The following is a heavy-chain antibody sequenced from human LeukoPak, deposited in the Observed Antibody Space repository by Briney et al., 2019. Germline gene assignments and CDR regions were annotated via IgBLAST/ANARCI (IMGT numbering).Heavy chain of an antibody. CDR1: GYTFTSYA. CDR3: ARVIYGSGSYYNVNWFDP. CDR2: INTNTGNP. V-gene: IGHV7-4-1*02. D-gene: IGHD3-10*01. J-gene: IGHJ5*02. Sequence: ASVKVSCKASGYTFTSYAMNWVRQAPGQRLEWMGWINTNTGNPTYAQGFTGRFVFSLDTSVSTAYLQISSLKAEDTAVYYCARVIYGSGSYYNVNWFDPWGQGTLVTVSS.